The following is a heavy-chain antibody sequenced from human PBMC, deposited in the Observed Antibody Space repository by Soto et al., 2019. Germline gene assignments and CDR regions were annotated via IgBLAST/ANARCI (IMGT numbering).Heavy chain of an antibody. J-gene: IGHJ6*02. CDR2: IYPGDSDT. CDR1: GYRFTIYV. V-gene: IGHV5-51*01. CDR3: ARQGPRVYYDHSDYYYYGMDV. Sequence: PGESLKTSCKGSGYRFTIYVIGWVRQMPGKGLEWMGIIYPGDSDTRYSPFFQGQVNISADKSISTAYLQWSSLKASDTAMYYCARQGPRVYYDHSDYYYYGMDVWGQGTTVTVSS. D-gene: IGHD3-22*01.